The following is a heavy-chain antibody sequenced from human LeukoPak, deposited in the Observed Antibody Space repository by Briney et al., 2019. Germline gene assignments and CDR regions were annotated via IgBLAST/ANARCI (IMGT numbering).Heavy chain of an antibody. J-gene: IGHJ5*02. D-gene: IGHD5-18*01. CDR3: ARGKAAMVSVLGNNWFDP. V-gene: IGHV4-34*01. CDR2: INHSGST. Sequence: SETLSLTCTVSGGSISTGGYYWSWIRQPPGKGLEWIGEINHSGSTNYNPSLKSRVTISVDTSKNQFSLKLSSVTAADTAVYYCARGKAAMVSVLGNNWFDPWGQGTLVTVSS. CDR1: GGSISTGGYY.